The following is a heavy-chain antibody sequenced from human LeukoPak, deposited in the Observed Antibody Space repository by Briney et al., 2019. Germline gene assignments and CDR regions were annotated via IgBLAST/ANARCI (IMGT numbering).Heavy chain of an antibody. CDR1: GFTFSSYA. Sequence: PGGSLRLSCAASGFTFSSYAMSWVRQAPGKGLEWVSAISGSGGSTYYADSVKGRFTISRDNSKNTLYLQMNSLGAEDTAVYYGAKDGMATISYYFDYWGQGTLVTVSS. D-gene: IGHD5-24*01. CDR2: ISGSGGST. V-gene: IGHV3-23*01. CDR3: AKDGMATISYYFDY. J-gene: IGHJ4*02.